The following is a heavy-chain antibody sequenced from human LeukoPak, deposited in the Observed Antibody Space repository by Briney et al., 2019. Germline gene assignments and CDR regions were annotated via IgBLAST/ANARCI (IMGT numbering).Heavy chain of an antibody. CDR3: AIMHGYYDGSGYWVQ. J-gene: IGHJ4*02. D-gene: IGHD3-22*01. Sequence: GGSLRLSCAASGFTFSSYAMSWVRQAPGKGLEWVSFIRPSADRTSNAVSVEGHFTISRDNPRNTLYLKMNSLRDEDTAVYYCAIMHGYYDGSGYWVQWGQGTLVTVSS. V-gene: IGHV3-23*01. CDR2: IRPSADRT. CDR1: GFTFSSYA.